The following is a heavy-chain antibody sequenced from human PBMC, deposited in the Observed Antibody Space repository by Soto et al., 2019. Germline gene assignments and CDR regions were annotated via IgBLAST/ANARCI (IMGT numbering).Heavy chain of an antibody. CDR2: ISYDGSKK. V-gene: IGHV3-30*18. CDR1: GFTFSSYG. J-gene: IGHJ4*02. Sequence: QVQLVESGGGVVQPGRSLRLSCAASGFTFSSYGMHWVRQAPGKGLEWVAVISYDGSKKYYAVSVKGRFTISRDNSKNTLYLQMNSLRAEDTAVYYCANFEGSEEMDTTRGDYWGQGTLVTVSS. CDR3: ANFEGSEEMDTTRGDY. D-gene: IGHD5-18*01.